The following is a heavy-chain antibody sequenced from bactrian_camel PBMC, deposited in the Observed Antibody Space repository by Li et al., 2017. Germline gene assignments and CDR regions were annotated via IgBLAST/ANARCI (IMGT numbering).Heavy chain of an antibody. D-gene: IGHD7*01. CDR1: GITFSRHD. CDR2: ITSLPSLFRAA. V-gene: IGHV3S6*01. CDR3: AADPPCNWSGSAFNY. J-gene: IGHJ4*01. Sequence: HVQLVESGGGLVQPGESLRLSCVASGITFSRHDMSWVRQAPGKEVEWVAGITSLPSLFRAASYADSVKGRFTISRDNTKNILYLQMNSLKPEDTARYICAADPPCNWSGSAFNYWGQGTQVTVS.